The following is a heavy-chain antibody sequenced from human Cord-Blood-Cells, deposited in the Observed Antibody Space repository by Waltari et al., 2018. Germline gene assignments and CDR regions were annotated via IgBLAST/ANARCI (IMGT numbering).Heavy chain of an antibody. D-gene: IGHD6-6*01. CDR3: ARGSSLAQFDD. Sequence: QVQLVQSGAEVKKPGSSVKVSCKASGGTFSSYAISWVRQAPGQWLEWRGRIIPILGIANYAQKCQGRVTITADKSTSTAYMELSSLRSEDTVVYYCARGSSLAQFDDWGQGTLVTVSS. J-gene: IGHJ4*02. CDR1: GGTFSSYA. V-gene: IGHV1-69*09. CDR2: IIPILGIA.